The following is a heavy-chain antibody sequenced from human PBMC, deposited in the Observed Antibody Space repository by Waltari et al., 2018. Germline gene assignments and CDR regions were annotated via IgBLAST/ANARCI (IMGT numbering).Heavy chain of an antibody. CDR2: IIPIYGTA. D-gene: IGHD6-13*01. J-gene: IGHJ4*02. Sequence: QVQLVQSGAEVKKPGSSVKVSCKASGGTFSSYAISWVRQAPGQGLEWMGVIIPIYGTANHAQKFQGRVTITADKSTSTAYMELSSLRSEDTAVYYCATTFSSSRDYFDYWGQGTLVTVSS. V-gene: IGHV1-69*14. CDR1: GGTFSSYA. CDR3: ATTFSSSRDYFDY.